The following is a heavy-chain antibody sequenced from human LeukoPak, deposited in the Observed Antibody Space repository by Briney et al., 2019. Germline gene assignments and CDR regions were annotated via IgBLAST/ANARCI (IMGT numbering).Heavy chain of an antibody. V-gene: IGHV3-23*01. CDR3: AKGEVYYYGMDV. CDR2: ISGSGGST. J-gene: IGHJ6*02. Sequence: GSLRLSCAASGFTFSSYAMSWVRQAPGKGLEWVSAISGSGGSTYYADSVKGRFTISRDNSKNTLYLQMNSLRAEDTAVYYCAKGEVYYYGMDVWGQGTTVTVSS. CDR1: GFTFSSYA.